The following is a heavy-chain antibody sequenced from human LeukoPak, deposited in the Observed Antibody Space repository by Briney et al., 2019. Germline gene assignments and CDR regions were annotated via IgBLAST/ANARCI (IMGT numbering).Heavy chain of an antibody. Sequence: GGSLRLSCAASGFTFSSYEMNWVRQAPGKGLEWVSSISSSSSYIYYADSVKGRFTISRDNAKNSLYLQMNSLRAEDTAVYYCAGEGFGSEPHWFDPWGQGTLVTVSS. D-gene: IGHD1-26*01. V-gene: IGHV3-21*01. CDR3: AGEGFGSEPHWFDP. J-gene: IGHJ5*02. CDR1: GFTFSSYE. CDR2: ISSSSSYI.